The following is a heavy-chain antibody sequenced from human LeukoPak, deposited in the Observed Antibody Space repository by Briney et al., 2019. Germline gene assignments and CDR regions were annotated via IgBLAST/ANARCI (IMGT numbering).Heavy chain of an antibody. CDR1: GGTFSSYA. J-gene: IGHJ6*04. V-gene: IGHV1-69*04. D-gene: IGHD1-1*01. CDR2: IIPIFGIA. Sequence: GASVKVSCKASGGTFSSYAISWVRQAPGQGLEWMGRIIPIFGIANYAQKFQGRVTITADKSTSTAYMELSSLRSEDTAVYYCARDKSWNDVRNYYYYGMDVWGKGTTVTVSS. CDR3: ARDKSWNDVRNYYYYGMDV.